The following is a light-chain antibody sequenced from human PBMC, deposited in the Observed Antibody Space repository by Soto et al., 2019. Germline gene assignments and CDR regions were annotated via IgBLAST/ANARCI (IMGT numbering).Light chain of an antibody. V-gene: IGKV3-20*01. CDR2: GAS. J-gene: IGKJ4*01. CDR3: QQYGSSPLT. Sequence: EIVLTQSPGTLSFSPGERVTLSCRASESVSDNYLAWYQQRSGQAPRLVIYGASSRASAVPDRFSGSGSGADFTLTISRLEPEDFAVYYCQQYGSSPLTFGGGTKVEIK. CDR1: ESVSDNY.